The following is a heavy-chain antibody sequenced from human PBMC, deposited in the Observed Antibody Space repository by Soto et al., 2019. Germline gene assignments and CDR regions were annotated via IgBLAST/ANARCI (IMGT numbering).Heavy chain of an antibody. V-gene: IGHV3-33*01. Sequence: QVQLVESGGGVVQPGRSLRLSCAASGFTFSNYGMHWVRQAPGKGLEWVAVIWYDGSNKYYADSVKGRFTISRDNSKNPLYLQMNSRRAEDTAVYYCASEYCSGGSCYYYGMDVWGQGTTVTVSS. J-gene: IGHJ6*02. CDR3: ASEYCSGGSCYYYGMDV. CDR2: IWYDGSNK. CDR1: GFTFSNYG. D-gene: IGHD2-15*01.